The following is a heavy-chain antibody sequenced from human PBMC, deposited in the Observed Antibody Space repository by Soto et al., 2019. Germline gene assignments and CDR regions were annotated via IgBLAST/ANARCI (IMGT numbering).Heavy chain of an antibody. J-gene: IGHJ3*02. CDR3: ASDLHSGVDWGEAFDI. CDR1: GAPISDYF. D-gene: IGHD2-21*02. CDR2: ILDTGNN. Sequence: QVQLQESGPGLVKPSETLSLTCTVSGAPISDYFWSWIRQPPGQGLEWIGYILDTGNNNYNPSLKSRVTMSLDTSKNQFSLNLTSVTAADTDLYYCASDLHSGVDWGEAFDIWGQGTMVTVSS. V-gene: IGHV4-59*01.